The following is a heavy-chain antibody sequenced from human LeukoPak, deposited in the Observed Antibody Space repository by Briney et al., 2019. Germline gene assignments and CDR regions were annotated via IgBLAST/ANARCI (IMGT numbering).Heavy chain of an antibody. CDR1: GGSISSSSYY. D-gene: IGHD2-21*02. Sequence: SETLSLNCTVSGGSISSSSYYWGWIRQPPGKGLEWIGSIYYSGSTYYDPSLKSRVTISVDTSKNQFSLKLSSVTAADTAVYYCALAYCGGDCYWPNYFDYWGQGTLVTVSS. V-gene: IGHV4-39*01. CDR3: ALAYCGGDCYWPNYFDY. J-gene: IGHJ4*02. CDR2: IYYSGST.